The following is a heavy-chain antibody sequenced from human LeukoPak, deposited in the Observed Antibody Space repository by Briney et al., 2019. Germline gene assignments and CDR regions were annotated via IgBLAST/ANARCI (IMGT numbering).Heavy chain of an antibody. CDR2: INPNSGGT. CDR3: ARSRGERGYSYGVDS. D-gene: IGHD5-18*01. V-gene: IGHV1-2*02. Sequence: PGASVKVSCKASGYTCTGYYMQWVRQAPGQGLEWMGWINPNSGGTNYAQKFQGRVTMTRDTSISTAYMELSRLRSDDTAVYYCARSRGERGYSYGVDSWGQGTLVTVSS. CDR1: GYTCTGYY. J-gene: IGHJ5*01.